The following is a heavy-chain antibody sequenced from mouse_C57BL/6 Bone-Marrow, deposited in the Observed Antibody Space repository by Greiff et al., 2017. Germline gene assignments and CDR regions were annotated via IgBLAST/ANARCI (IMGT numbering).Heavy chain of an antibody. J-gene: IGHJ3*01. Sequence: QVQLKESGPELVKPGASVKISCKASGYTFTDYYINWVKQRPGQGLEWIGWIFPGSGSTYYNEKFKGKATLTVDKSSSTAYMLLRSLTSEDSAVXFCARWGVWFAYWGQGTLVTVSA. V-gene: IGHV1-75*01. CDR1: GYTFTDYY. CDR2: IFPGSGST. CDR3: ARWGVWFAY.